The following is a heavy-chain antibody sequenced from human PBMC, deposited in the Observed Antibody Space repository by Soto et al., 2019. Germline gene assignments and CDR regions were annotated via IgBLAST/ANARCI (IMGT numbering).Heavy chain of an antibody. D-gene: IGHD2-15*01. CDR1: GGTFTSYI. V-gene: IGHV1-69*02. J-gene: IGHJ6*04. Sequence: QVQLVQSGAEVKKPGSSVKVSCKASGGTFTSYIISWVRQAPGQGLEWMGRIIPVLGVVYYAQKFQGRVTIPADTSTTTAYMALSGLRSADTAVYYCAKAPNPGSATPSYYGTDVWGKGTTVTVSS. CDR3: AKAPNPGSATPSYYGTDV. CDR2: IIPVLGVV.